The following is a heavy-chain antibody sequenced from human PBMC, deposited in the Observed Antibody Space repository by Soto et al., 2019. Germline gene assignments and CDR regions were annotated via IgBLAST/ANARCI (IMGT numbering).Heavy chain of an antibody. Sequence: QVQLVQSGAEMKKPGSSVKVSCQSSGGTFNTYAMNWVRQAPGQGPEWMGDISPMFGAANYAPKFQGRVTXXXDXSXGTSYMQXXXXXXXXXXXYXCAREVQVHTPAFVYWGQGTLVTVSS. CDR1: GGTFNTYA. V-gene: IGHV1-69*19. CDR2: ISPMFGAA. J-gene: IGHJ4*02. CDR3: AREVQVHTPAFVY. D-gene: IGHD3-9*01.